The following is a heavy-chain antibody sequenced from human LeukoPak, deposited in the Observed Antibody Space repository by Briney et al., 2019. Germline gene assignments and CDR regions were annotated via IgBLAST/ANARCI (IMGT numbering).Heavy chain of an antibody. CDR2: IYYSGST. V-gene: IGHV4-59*02. J-gene: IGHJ4*01. CDR1: GASVRGKF. CDR3: VGGGDWLPEY. D-gene: IGHD3/OR15-3a*01. Sequence: SETLSLTCTVSGASVRGKFWSWIRNSPGNGLEWIGLIYYSGSTKFNPSLKSRVAMSVDPSNNQFSLSLNSVTTTDTAVYFCVGGGDWLPEYWGHGTQVIVSS.